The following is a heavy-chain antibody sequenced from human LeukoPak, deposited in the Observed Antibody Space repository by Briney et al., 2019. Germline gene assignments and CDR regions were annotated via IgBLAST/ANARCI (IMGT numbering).Heavy chain of an antibody. CDR2: IYYSGST. CDR1: GGSISSYY. V-gene: IGHV4-59*01. D-gene: IGHD3-16*02. CDR3: AANSRRLGELSS. Sequence: SETLSLTCTVSGGSISSYYWSWIRQPPGKGLEWIGYIYYSGSTNYNPPLKSRVTISVDTSKNQFSLKLSSVTAADTAVYYCAANSRRLGELSSWGQGTLVTVSS. J-gene: IGHJ5*02.